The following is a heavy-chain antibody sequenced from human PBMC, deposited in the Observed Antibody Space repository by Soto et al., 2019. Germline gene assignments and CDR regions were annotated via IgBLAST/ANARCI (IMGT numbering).Heavy chain of an antibody. Sequence: QVQLVQSGAEVKRPGSSVKVSCKASGDTFSFYSINWVRQAPGLGLEWMGRVNPILSLSDYAQRFQGRVTMTADKSTSTAYMVISSLRSDDTAIYYCATSYGSGYRAFDYWGQGAQVIVYS. D-gene: IGHD3-10*01. CDR3: ATSYGSGYRAFDY. CDR2: VNPILSLS. J-gene: IGHJ4*02. CDR1: GDTFSFYS. V-gene: IGHV1-69*02.